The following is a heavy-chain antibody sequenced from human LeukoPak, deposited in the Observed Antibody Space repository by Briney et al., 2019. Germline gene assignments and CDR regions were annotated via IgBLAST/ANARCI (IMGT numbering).Heavy chain of an antibody. CDR3: AREATFGGVGTDY. J-gene: IGHJ4*02. D-gene: IGHD3-16*01. CDR1: GGSISSYY. Sequence: SETLSLTCTVSGGSISSYYWSWIRQPPGKGLEWIGFIFYSGTTNYNPSLKSRVTISVDTSKNQFSLKLSSVTAADTAVYYCAREATFGGVGTDYWGQGTLVTVSS. CDR2: IFYSGTT. V-gene: IGHV4-59*01.